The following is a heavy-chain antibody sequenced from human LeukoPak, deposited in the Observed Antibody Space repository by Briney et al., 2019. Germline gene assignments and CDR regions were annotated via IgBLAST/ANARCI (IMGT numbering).Heavy chain of an antibody. CDR1: GDSISSSHYY. D-gene: IGHD4-11*01. CDR3: VRDYSNFVQGD. V-gene: IGHV4-39*02. Sequence: SETLSLTCTISGDSISSSHYYWGWIRQSPGKGLEWIGSIYSGGETHYNPSLNSRVTIFLDTSKNRFSLNLISVTATDTAVYYCVRDYSNFVQGDWGQGTLVTVSS. CDR2: IYSGGET. J-gene: IGHJ4*02.